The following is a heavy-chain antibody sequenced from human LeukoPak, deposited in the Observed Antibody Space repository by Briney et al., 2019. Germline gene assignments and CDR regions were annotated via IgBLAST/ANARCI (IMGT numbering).Heavy chain of an antibody. D-gene: IGHD6-19*01. CDR1: EGTFSSYA. Sequence: SVEVSCKASEGTFSSYAISWVRQAPGQGLEWMGGIIPIFGTANYAKKFQGRVTITADESTSTAYMELSSLRSEDTAVYYCAREGRGIAVAGTPVWGQGTMVTVSS. CDR2: IIPIFGTA. CDR3: AREGRGIAVAGTPV. J-gene: IGHJ3*01. V-gene: IGHV1-69*01.